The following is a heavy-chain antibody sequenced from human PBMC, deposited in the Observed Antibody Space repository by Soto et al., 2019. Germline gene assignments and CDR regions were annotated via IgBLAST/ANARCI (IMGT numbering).Heavy chain of an antibody. CDR1: GGSMTSSNW. CDR3: ARSEATGLDH. Sequence: QVQLQESGPGLVKPSGTLSLTCTVSGGSMTSSNWWNWVRQSPGKGLEWIGEAHHSGRTNYNPSLKSRVTISVDKSKNHFSLKLSSVTAAYTAVYYCARSEATGLDHWGQGTLVTVSS. V-gene: IGHV4-4*02. CDR2: AHHSGRT. J-gene: IGHJ4*02. D-gene: IGHD1-26*01.